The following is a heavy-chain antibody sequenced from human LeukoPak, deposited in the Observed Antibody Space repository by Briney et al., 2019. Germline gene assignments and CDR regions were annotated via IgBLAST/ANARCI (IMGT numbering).Heavy chain of an antibody. V-gene: IGHV3-73*01. CDR2: IRCKANIYAT. D-gene: IGHD1-26*01. Sequence: GGSLRLSCAASGFTFSGSAMHWVRQASGKGLEWVGRIRCKANIYATAYAASVKGRFTISRDDSKNTAYLQMNSLKTEDTAVYYCTAERNGSYYIKWFDPWGQGTLVTVSS. J-gene: IGHJ5*02. CDR1: GFTFSGSA. CDR3: TAERNGSYYIKWFDP.